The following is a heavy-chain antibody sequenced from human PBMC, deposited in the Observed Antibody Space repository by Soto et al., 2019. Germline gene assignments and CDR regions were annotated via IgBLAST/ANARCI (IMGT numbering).Heavy chain of an antibody. CDR1: GGSISSSNW. V-gene: IGHV4-4*02. D-gene: IGHD3-3*01. Sequence: SETLSLTCAVSGGSISSSNWWSWVRQPPGKGLEWIGYIYYSGSTYYNPSLKSRVTISVDTSKNQFSLKLSSVTAADTAVYYCARGSYTIFGVVMDVWGQGTTVTVSS. CDR3: ARGSYTIFGVVMDV. CDR2: IYYSGST. J-gene: IGHJ6*02.